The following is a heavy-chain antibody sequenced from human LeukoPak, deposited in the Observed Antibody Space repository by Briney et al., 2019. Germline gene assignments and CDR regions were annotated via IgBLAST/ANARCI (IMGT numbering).Heavy chain of an antibody. CDR1: GGSFSGYC. V-gene: IGHV4-34*01. D-gene: IGHD6-19*01. J-gene: IGHJ4*02. CDR3: ARGHSSGWTALFY. Sequence: SETLSLTCAVYGGSFSGYCWSWIRQPPGKGLEWIGEINHSGSTNYIPSLKSRVTISVDTSKNQFSLKLSSVTAADTAVYYCARGHSSGWTALFYWGQGTLVTVSS. CDR2: INHSGST.